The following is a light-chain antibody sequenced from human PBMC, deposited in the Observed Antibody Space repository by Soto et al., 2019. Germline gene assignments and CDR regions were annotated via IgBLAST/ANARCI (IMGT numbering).Light chain of an antibody. CDR1: SSDVGGHDY. J-gene: IGLJ1*01. Sequence: QSVLTQPRSVSGSPGQSVTISCTGTSSDVGGHDYVSWYQQHPDKAPELLIYYVTIRPSGVPDRFSGSKSGNTASLTISGLPADDEADYYCCSYIGTYTYVFGTGTKVTVL. CDR3: CSYIGTYTYV. V-gene: IGLV2-11*01. CDR2: YVT.